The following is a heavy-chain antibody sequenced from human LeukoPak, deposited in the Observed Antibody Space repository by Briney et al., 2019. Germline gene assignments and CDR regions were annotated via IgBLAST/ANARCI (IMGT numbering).Heavy chain of an antibody. Sequence: GGSLRLSCAASGFTFDDYAMHWVRQAPGKGLEWVSGISWNSGSIGYADSVKGRFTISRDNAKNSLYLQMNSLRAEDTAVYYCAREGSSSWYFGWFDPWGQGTLVTVSS. D-gene: IGHD6-13*01. CDR3: AREGSSSWYFGWFDP. CDR2: ISWNSGSI. V-gene: IGHV3-9*01. CDR1: GFTFDDYA. J-gene: IGHJ5*02.